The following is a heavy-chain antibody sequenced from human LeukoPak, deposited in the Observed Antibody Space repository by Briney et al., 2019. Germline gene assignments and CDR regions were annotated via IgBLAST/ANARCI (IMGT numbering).Heavy chain of an antibody. V-gene: IGHV3-23*01. D-gene: IGHD1-26*01. CDR1: GFTFSSYA. CDR3: AKDPPNRYSGSYYDYYGMDV. CDR2: ISGSGGST. J-gene: IGHJ6*02. Sequence: PGGSLRLSCAASGFTFSSYAMSWVRQAPGKGLEWVSAISGSGGSTYYADSVKGRFTTSRDNSKNTLYLQMNSLRAEDTAVYYCAKDPPNRYSGSYYDYYGMDVWGQGTTVTVSS.